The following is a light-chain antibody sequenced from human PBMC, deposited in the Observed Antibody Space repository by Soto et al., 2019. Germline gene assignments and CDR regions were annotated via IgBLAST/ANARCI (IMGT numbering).Light chain of an antibody. J-gene: IGKJ5*01. CDR1: QDIINH. Sequence: DIQMTQSPSSLSASVGDTVTITCRASQDIINHLAWYQQRPGKVPNRLIYGASTLHSGVPSRFRGSGSGTHFTLTISSLQPEDVATYYCQNYHLALGTFGQGTRLEIK. CDR3: QNYHLALGT. CDR2: GAS. V-gene: IGKV1-27*01.